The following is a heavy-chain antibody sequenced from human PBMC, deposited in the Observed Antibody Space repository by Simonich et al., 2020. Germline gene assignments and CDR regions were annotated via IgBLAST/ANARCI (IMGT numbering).Heavy chain of an antibody. CDR1: GYTFTSYG. J-gene: IGHJ4*02. CDR3: ARDQGGRAAAATDY. Sequence: QVQLVQSGAEVKKPGASVKVSCKASGYTFTSYGISWVRQAPGQGLEWMGGISADNRNTNYAHKRQGRVTMTTDTSTSSAYMELRSLRSDDTAVYYCARDQGGRAAAATDYWGQGTLVTVSS. V-gene: IGHV1-18*01. D-gene: IGHD6-13*01. CDR2: ISADNRNT.